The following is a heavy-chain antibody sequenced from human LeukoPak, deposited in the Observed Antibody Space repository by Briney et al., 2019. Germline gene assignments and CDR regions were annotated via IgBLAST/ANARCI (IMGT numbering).Heavy chain of an antibody. CDR2: INHSGST. D-gene: IGHD2-2*01. V-gene: IGHV4-34*01. J-gene: IGHJ3*02. CDR1: GGSFSGYY. Sequence: SETLSLTCAVDGGSFSGYYWSWIRQPPGKGLEWIGEINHSGSTNYNPSLKSRVTISVDTSKNQFSLKLSSVTAADTAVYYCARGSNIVVVPAASDAFDIWGQGTMVTVSS. CDR3: ARGSNIVVVPAASDAFDI.